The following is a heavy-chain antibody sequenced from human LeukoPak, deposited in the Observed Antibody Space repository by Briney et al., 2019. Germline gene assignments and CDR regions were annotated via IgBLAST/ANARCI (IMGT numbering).Heavy chain of an antibody. V-gene: IGHV1-69*13. Sequence: SSVKVSCQASGGTFSSYAISWVRQAPGQGLEWMGGIIPIFGTANYAQKFQGRVTITADESTSTAYMELSSLRSEDTAVYYCARDSSNDFWSGSPGYWGQGTLVTVSS. CDR2: IIPIFGTA. D-gene: IGHD3-3*01. CDR3: ARDSSNDFWSGSPGY. CDR1: GGTFSSYA. J-gene: IGHJ4*02.